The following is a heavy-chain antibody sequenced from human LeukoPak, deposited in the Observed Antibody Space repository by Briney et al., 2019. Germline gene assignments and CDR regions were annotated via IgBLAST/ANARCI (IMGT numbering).Heavy chain of an antibody. J-gene: IGHJ4*02. CDR3: ARDLYCGGDCYSGVSDY. V-gene: IGHV3-30-3*01. CDR1: GFTFSSYA. CDR2: ISYDGSNK. D-gene: IGHD2-21*02. Sequence: GRSLRLSCAASGFTFSSYAMHWVRQAPGKGLVWVAVISYDGSNKYYADSVKGRFSISRDNSKNTLYLQMNSLRAEDTAVYYCARDLYCGGDCYSGVSDYWGQGTLVTVSS.